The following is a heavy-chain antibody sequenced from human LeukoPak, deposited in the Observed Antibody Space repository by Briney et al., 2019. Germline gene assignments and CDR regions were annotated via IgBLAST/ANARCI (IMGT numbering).Heavy chain of an antibody. CDR2: ISSSSSYI. J-gene: IGHJ4*02. CDR1: GFTFSSYS. Sequence: GGSLRLSCAASGFTFSSYSMNWVRQAPGKGLEWVSSISSSSSYIYYADSVKGRFTISRDNAKNSLYLQMNSLRAEDTAVYYCARVGCTNGVCYSHLGGYYFDYWGQGTLVTVSS. V-gene: IGHV3-21*01. D-gene: IGHD2-8*01. CDR3: ARVGCTNGVCYSHLGGYYFDY.